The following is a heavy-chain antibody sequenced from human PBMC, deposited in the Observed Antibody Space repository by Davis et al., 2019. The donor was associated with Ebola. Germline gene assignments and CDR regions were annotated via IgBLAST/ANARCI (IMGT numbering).Heavy chain of an antibody. D-gene: IGHD2/OR15-2a*01. CDR2: INHSGST. CDR1: GGSFSGYY. CDR3: ARENSD. J-gene: IGHJ4*02. Sequence: PSETLSLTCAVYGGSFSGYYWSWIRQPPGKGLEWIGEINHSGSTNYNPSLKSRVTISVDTSKNQFSLKLSSVTAADTAVYYCARENSDWGQGTLVTVSS. V-gene: IGHV4-34*01.